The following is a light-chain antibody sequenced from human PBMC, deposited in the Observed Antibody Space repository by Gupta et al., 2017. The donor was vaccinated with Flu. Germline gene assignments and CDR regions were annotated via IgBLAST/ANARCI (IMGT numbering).Light chain of an antibody. CDR3: QQYQNWPPWT. CDR1: QSIGSS. V-gene: IGKV3-15*01. Sequence: EIVMTQSPVTLFVSPGERATLSCRASQSIGSSLAWYQQKPGQAPRLPIYDASTRAAGLPARFSGSGSGTEFSLTISSRHSEDFAVYYCQQYQNWPPWTFGQGTKVEI. CDR2: DAS. J-gene: IGKJ1*01.